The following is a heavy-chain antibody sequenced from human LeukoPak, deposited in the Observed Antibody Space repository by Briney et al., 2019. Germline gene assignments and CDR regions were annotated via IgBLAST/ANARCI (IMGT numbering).Heavy chain of an antibody. J-gene: IGHJ6*02. V-gene: IGHV3-48*03. CDR2: ISSSGSTI. D-gene: IGHD2-15*01. CDR1: GFTFSSYE. CDR3: ASKIVVVFKDYYGMDV. Sequence: PGGSLRLSCAASGFTFSSYEMNWIRQAPGKGLEWVSYISSSGSTIYYADSVKGRFTISRDNAKNSLYLQMNSLRAEDTAVYYCASKIVVVFKDYYGMDVWGQGTTVTVSS.